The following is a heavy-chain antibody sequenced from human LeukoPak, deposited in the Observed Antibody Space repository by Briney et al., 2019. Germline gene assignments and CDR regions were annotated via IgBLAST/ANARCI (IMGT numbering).Heavy chain of an antibody. J-gene: IGHJ3*02. V-gene: IGHV1-8*01. CDR2: MKPNSGNT. CDR1: GYTFTNYD. CDR3: ARVNSGGWYWAFDI. Sequence: PEASVKVSCKASGYTFTNYDINWVRQATGQGLEWMGYMKPNSGNTGYAQKFQGRVTMTRDTSTSTVYMELSSLRSEDTAVYYCARVNSGGWYWAFDIWGQGTMVTVSS. D-gene: IGHD6-19*01.